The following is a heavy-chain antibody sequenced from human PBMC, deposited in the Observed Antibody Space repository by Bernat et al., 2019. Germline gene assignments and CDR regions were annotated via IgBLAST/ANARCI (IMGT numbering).Heavy chain of an antibody. V-gene: IGHV1-18*04. Sequence: QVQLVQYGAEVKKPGASVKVSCKASGYTFTSYGISWVRQAPGQGLEWMGWISSYNGNTNYAQKLQGRVTIATDTSTNTAYMELRSLISDDTAVYYCARDFSSGYDAYYYMDVWGKGTTVTVSS. CDR1: GYTFTSYG. J-gene: IGHJ6*03. CDR3: ARDFSSGYDAYYYMDV. CDR2: ISSYNGNT. D-gene: IGHD5-12*01.